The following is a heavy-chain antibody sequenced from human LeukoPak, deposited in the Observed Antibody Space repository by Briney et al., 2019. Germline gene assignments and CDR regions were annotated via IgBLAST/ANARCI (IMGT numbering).Heavy chain of an antibody. CDR2: IWYDGSNK. V-gene: IGHV3-33*01. CDR3: ARVGYCSSTSCPFDY. D-gene: IGHD2-2*03. J-gene: IGHJ4*02. CDR1: GFTFSSYG. Sequence: GGSLRLSCAASGFTFSSYGMHWVRQAPGKGLEWVAAIWYDGSNKYYADSVKGRFTISRDNSKNTLYLQMNSLRAEDTAVYYCARVGYCSSTSCPFDYWGQGTLVTVSS.